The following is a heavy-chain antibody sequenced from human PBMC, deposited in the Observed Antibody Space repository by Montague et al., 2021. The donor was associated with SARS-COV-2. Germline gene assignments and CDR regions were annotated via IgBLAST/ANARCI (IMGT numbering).Heavy chain of an antibody. J-gene: IGHJ4*02. Sequence: SETQSLTCSVSSGSIISRYYYWLCIRHPPGKELEWIVNNYDSGTTYYNLSLQIRVPISVDTSKTHLSLRLSSVTAADTAVYFCARGMIRGVTTPFDYGGQGSQVTVSS. V-gene: IGHV4-39*02. CDR2: NYDSGTT. CDR3: ARGMIRGVTTPFDY. D-gene: IGHD3-10*01. CDR1: SGSIISRYYY.